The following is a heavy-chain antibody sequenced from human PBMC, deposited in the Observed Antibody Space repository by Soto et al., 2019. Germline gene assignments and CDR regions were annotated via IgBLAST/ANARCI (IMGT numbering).Heavy chain of an antibody. V-gene: IGHV3-30*18. CDR1: GFTFSSYG. J-gene: IGHJ2*01. CDR2: ISYDGSNK. D-gene: IGHD6-13*01. Sequence: QVQLVESGGGVVQPGRSLRLSCAASGFTFSSYGMHSVRQAPGKGLEWVAVISYDGSNKYYADSVKGRFTSSRDNSKNTLYLQMNSLRAEDKAVYYCAKGAAGHYWYFDLWGRGPLVTVSS. CDR3: AKGAAGHYWYFDL.